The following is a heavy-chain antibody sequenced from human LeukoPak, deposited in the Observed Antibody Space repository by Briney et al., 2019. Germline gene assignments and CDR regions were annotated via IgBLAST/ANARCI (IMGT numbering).Heavy chain of an antibody. CDR3: ARHRGGGSYYRYFDY. D-gene: IGHD1-26*01. CDR1: GGSISSYY. Sequence: KSSETLSLTCTVSGGSISSYYWSWIRQPPRKGLEWIGYIYYSGSTNYNPSLKSRVTISVDTSKNQFSLKLSSVTAADTAVYYCARHRGGGSYYRYFDYWGQGTLVTVSS. V-gene: IGHV4-59*08. CDR2: IYYSGST. J-gene: IGHJ4*02.